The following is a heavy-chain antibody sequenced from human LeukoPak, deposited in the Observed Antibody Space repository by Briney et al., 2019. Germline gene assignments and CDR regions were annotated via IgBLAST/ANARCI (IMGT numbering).Heavy chain of an antibody. Sequence: GGSLRLSCAASGFTFSSYGMHWVRQAPGKGLEWVAVISYDGSNKYYADSVKGRFTISRDNSKNTLYLQMNSLRAEDTAVYYCAKGLEWEPLLFDYWGQGTLVTVSS. CDR2: ISYDGSNK. D-gene: IGHD1-26*01. CDR1: GFTFSSYG. V-gene: IGHV3-30*18. J-gene: IGHJ4*02. CDR3: AKGLEWEPLLFDY.